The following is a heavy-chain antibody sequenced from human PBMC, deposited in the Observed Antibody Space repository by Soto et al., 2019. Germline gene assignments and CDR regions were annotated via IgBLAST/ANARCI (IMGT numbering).Heavy chain of an antibody. CDR3: ASFLPAAIRTYYYYYYMDV. J-gene: IGHJ6*03. CDR1: GFTFSSYS. V-gene: IGHV3-21*01. Sequence: GGSLRLSCAASGFTFSSYSMNWVRQAPGKGLEWVSSISSSSSYIYYADSVKGRFTISRDNAKNSLYLQMNSLRAEDTAVYYCASFLPAAIRTYYYYYYMDVWGKGTTVTVSS. D-gene: IGHD2-2*01. CDR2: ISSSSSYI.